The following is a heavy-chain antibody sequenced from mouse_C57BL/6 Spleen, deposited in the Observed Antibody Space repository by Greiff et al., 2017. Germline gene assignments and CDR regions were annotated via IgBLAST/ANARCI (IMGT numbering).Heavy chain of an antibody. D-gene: IGHD1-1*01. V-gene: IGHV1-82*01. Sequence: VQLQESGPELVQPGASVKISCKASGYAFSSSWMNWVQQRPGKGLEWIGRIYPGDGDTNYNGKFKGKATLTADRSSSTAYMQLSSLTSEDSAVYFCARPTVVAMDYWGQGTSGTVSS. CDR1: GYAFSSSW. CDR3: ARPTVVAMDY. CDR2: IYPGDGDT. J-gene: IGHJ4*01.